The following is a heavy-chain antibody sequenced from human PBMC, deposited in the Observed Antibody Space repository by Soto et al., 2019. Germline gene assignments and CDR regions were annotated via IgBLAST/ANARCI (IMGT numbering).Heavy chain of an antibody. Sequence: PGGSLRLSCAASGFTFSTYGMQWVRQAPGNGLEWVSVISYDGSNKYYADSVKGRFTISRDNSKNTLYLQMNSLRAEDTAVYYCAKEEYTYGPYYGTDVWGQGTTVTVSS. J-gene: IGHJ6*02. CDR2: ISYDGSNK. D-gene: IGHD5-18*01. CDR3: AKEEYTYGPYYGTDV. CDR1: GFTFSTYG. V-gene: IGHV3-30*18.